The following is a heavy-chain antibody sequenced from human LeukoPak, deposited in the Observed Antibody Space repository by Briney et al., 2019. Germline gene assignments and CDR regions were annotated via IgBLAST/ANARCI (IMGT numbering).Heavy chain of an antibody. Sequence: GESLKISCKGSGYSFPSYWIAWVRQMPGKGLQWMGNIYPGDSDTRYSPSFQGQVTISADKSITTAYLHWTSLTASDAATYYCATELVPSAIRSSYNNMNVWGKGTTVTVSS. CDR1: GYSFPSYW. V-gene: IGHV5-51*01. D-gene: IGHD2-2*01. CDR2: IYPGDSDT. CDR3: ATELVPSAIRSSYNNMNV. J-gene: IGHJ6*03.